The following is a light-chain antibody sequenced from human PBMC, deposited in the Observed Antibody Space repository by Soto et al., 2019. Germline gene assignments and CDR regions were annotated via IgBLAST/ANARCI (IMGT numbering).Light chain of an antibody. V-gene: IGLV1-47*02. J-gene: IGLJ2*01. CDR3: ATWDDDVSGVV. Sequence: QSVLTQPPSASGTPGQNVSISCSGSSSNIGRGFVYWYQQFPGAAPKLLMYSHNIRPSGIPDRFSASTSGTSASLAISGLRSEDEADYHCATWDDDVSGVVFGGGTKLTVL. CDR2: SHN. CDR1: SSNIGRGF.